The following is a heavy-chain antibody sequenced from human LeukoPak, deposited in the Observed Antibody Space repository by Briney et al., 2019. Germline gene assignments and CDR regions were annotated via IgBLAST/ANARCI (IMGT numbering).Heavy chain of an antibody. V-gene: IGHV4-59*01. J-gene: IGHJ6*02. D-gene: IGHD2-15*01. CDR3: ASGYCSGGSCSHMDV. Sequence: SETLSLTCTVSGGSISSYYWSWIRQPPGKGLEWIGYIYYSGSTNYNPSLKSRVTISVDTSKNQFSLKLSSVTAADMAVYYCASGYCSGGSCSHMDVWGQGTTVTVSS. CDR2: IYYSGST. CDR1: GGSISSYY.